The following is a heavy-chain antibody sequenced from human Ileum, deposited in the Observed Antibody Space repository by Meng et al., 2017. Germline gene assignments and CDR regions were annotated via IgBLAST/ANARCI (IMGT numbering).Heavy chain of an antibody. D-gene: IGHD3-10*01. Sequence: QVQLQQWGAGLLKPSETLSLTCAVYGGSFSGYYWSWIRQPPGKGLEWIGEINHSGSTNYNPSLKSRVTISVDTSKNQFSLKLSSVTAADTAVYYCARSGVLLWFGEDYWGQGTLVTVSP. J-gene: IGHJ4*02. CDR2: INHSGST. CDR3: ARSGVLLWFGEDY. CDR1: GGSFSGYY. V-gene: IGHV4-34*01.